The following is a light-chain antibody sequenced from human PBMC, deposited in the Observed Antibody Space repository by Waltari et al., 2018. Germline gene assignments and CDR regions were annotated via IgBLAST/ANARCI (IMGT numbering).Light chain of an antibody. V-gene: IGLV3-25*01. CDR1: TLSKQY. J-gene: IGLJ3*02. Sequence: SDELIQSPSVSVSPGQTARITCFGDTLSKQYAYWYQQKAGQAPVVVIYKDTERPSGSPERFSGSSSGTTVTLTISGVQAEDEADYYCQSADASDTSWVFGGGTKLTVL. CDR3: QSADASDTSWV. CDR2: KDT.